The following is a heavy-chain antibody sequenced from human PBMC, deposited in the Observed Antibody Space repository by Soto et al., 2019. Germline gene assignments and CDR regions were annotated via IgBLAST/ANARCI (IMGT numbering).Heavy chain of an antibody. CDR2: IYNDGTT. CDR1: GLPVAGSY. D-gene: IGHD3-10*01. V-gene: IGHV3-53*01. CDR3: VRPLPSGQTHARDV. Sequence: GGSLRLSCVASGLPVAGSYMAWVRQAPGKGLEWASVIYNDGTTYYSQSVEGRFTISRDTSKNTLYLQMDRLRDEDTAVYYCVRPLPSGQTHARDVWGQGTTGTSP. J-gene: IGHJ6*02.